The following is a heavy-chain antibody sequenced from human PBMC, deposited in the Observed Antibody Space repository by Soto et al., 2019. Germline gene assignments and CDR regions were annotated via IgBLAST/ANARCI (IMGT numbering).Heavy chain of an antibody. D-gene: IGHD6-19*01. CDR3: AAGRASGWYFHY. V-gene: IGHV3-23*01. J-gene: IGHJ4*02. CDR2: ISGSGGST. Sequence: GGSLRLSCAASGFTFSSYAMSWVRQAPGKGLEWVSAISGSGGSTYYADSVKGRFTISRDNSKNTLYLQMNSLRAEDTAVYYCAAGRASGWYFHYWGQGTLVTVSS. CDR1: GFTFSSYA.